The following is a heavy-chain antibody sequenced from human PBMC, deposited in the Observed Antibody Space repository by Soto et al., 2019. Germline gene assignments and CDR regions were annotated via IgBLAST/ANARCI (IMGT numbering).Heavy chain of an antibody. CDR3: TRGRELLVDAFDI. J-gene: IGHJ3*02. V-gene: IGHV3-49*03. Sequence: GGSLRLSCTASGFTFGDYAMSWFRQAPGKGLEWVGFIRSKAYGGTTEYAASVKGRFTISRDDSKSIAYLQMNSLKTEDTAVYYCTRGRELLVDAFDIWGQGTMVTVSS. CDR2: IRSKAYGGTT. CDR1: GFTFGDYA. D-gene: IGHD1-26*01.